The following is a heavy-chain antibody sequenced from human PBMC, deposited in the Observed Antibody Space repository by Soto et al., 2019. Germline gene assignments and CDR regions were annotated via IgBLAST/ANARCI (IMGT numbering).Heavy chain of an antibody. CDR1: GGTFSSYA. V-gene: IGHV1-69*01. J-gene: IGHJ6*02. CDR2: IIPIFGTA. Sequence: QVQLVQSGAEVKKPGSSVKVSCKASGGTFSSYAISWVRQAPGQGLEWMGGIIPIFGTANYAQKFQGRVTITADESTSTAYMELSSLRSEDTAVYYCARAWGKRNFGSGYTGDYYYYYGMDVWGQGTTVTVSS. D-gene: IGHD3-3*01. CDR3: ARAWGKRNFGSGYTGDYYYYYGMDV.